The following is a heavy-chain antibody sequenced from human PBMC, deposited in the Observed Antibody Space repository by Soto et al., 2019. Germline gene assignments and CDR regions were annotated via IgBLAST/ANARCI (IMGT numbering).Heavy chain of an antibody. V-gene: IGHV3-23*01. D-gene: IGHD4-17*01. CDR2: ISGSGGTT. J-gene: IGHJ4*02. Sequence: EEQLLESGGGLVQPGGSLRLSCVASGFTLSSYAMSWVRQAPGKGLEWVSGISGSGGTTYYADSVKGRFTISRDNSRNRLYLQMNNLRAEDTAVYYCASDLMAVTTSGYWGQGTLVTVSS. CDR1: GFTLSSYA. CDR3: ASDLMAVTTSGY.